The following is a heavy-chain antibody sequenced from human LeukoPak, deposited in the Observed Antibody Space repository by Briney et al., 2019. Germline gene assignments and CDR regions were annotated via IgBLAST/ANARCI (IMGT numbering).Heavy chain of an antibody. J-gene: IGHJ4*02. V-gene: IGHV3-33*08. Sequence: PGGSLRLSCAASGFTFSSYWMHWVRQAPGKGLEWVTVMWTDGSKKYYVDSVKGRCSISRDNSNNILYLQMDSLRVEDTAVYYCVRRGAGTYDFDYWGQGTLVTVST. CDR3: VRRGAGTYDFDY. D-gene: IGHD1-26*01. CDR1: GFTFSSYW. CDR2: MWTDGSKK.